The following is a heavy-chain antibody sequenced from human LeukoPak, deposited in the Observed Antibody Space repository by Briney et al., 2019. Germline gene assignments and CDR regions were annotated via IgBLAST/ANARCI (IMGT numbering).Heavy chain of an antibody. CDR1: GFAFNKYG. CDR2: IRHDGRNK. V-gene: IGHV3-33*01. CDR3: ARDRGSDDPIDY. J-gene: IGHJ4*02. Sequence: PVRSLRLSCAASGFAFNKYGMHWVRQAPGKGLEWVAVIRHDGRNKNYADSVKGRFTDSRDNSKNSLYLELNSLRDEDTAVYYCARDRGSDDPIDYWGQGTLVTVSS. D-gene: IGHD2-15*01.